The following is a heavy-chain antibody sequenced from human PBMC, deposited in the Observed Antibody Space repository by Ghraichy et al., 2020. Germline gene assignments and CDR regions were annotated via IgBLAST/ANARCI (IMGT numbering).Heavy chain of an antibody. V-gene: IGHV3-49*03. Sequence: GGSLRLSCTASGFTFGDYAMSWFRQAPGKGLEWVGFIRSKAYGGTTEYAASVKGRFTISRDDSKSIAYLQMNSLKTEDTAVYYCTRDDLGGSVSYYFDYWGQGTLVTVSS. CDR1: GFTFGDYA. D-gene: IGHD3-16*01. CDR3: TRDDLGGSVSYYFDY. J-gene: IGHJ4*02. CDR2: IRSKAYGGTT.